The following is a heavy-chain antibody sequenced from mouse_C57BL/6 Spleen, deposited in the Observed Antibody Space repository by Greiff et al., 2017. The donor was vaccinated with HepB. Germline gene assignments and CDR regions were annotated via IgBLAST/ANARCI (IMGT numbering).Heavy chain of an antibody. CDR3: ARQGTGYYRYFDV. J-gene: IGHJ1*03. CDR2: ISSGGSYT. Sequence: EVHLVESGGDLVKPGGSLKLSCAASGFTFSSYGMSWVRQTPDKRLEWVATISSGGSYTYYPDSVKGRFTISRDNAKNTLYLQMSSLKSEDTAMYYCARQGTGYYRYFDVWGTGTTVTVSS. CDR1: GFTFSSYG. D-gene: IGHD2-14*01. V-gene: IGHV5-6*01.